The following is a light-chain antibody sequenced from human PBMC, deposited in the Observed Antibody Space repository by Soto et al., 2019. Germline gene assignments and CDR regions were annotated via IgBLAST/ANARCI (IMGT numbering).Light chain of an antibody. V-gene: IGLV6-57*02. CDR2: ENN. CDR1: SGSIASNY. CDR3: QSYDSTLSARYV. Sequence: NFMLTQPHSVSGSPGKTVTISCTGSSGSIASNYVQWYQQRPGSAPTTVIYENNQRPSGVPDRFSASTSGTSASLAITGLQAEDEGDYYCQSYDSTLSARYVFGTGTKLTVL. J-gene: IGLJ1*01.